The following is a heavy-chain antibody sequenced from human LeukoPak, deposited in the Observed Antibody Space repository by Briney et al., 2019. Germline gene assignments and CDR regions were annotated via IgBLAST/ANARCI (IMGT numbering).Heavy chain of an antibody. V-gene: IGHV3-30-3*01. J-gene: IGHJ4*02. Sequence: SGGSLRLSCEAPGFTFSSYAMNGVRKAPGKGLEGGAVISYDGSNKYYADSVKGRFTISRDNSKNTLYLQMNSLRAEDTAVYYCARRRRDGYSGLDYWGQGTLVTVSS. D-gene: IGHD5-24*01. CDR3: ARRRRDGYSGLDY. CDR1: GFTFSSYA. CDR2: ISYDGSNK.